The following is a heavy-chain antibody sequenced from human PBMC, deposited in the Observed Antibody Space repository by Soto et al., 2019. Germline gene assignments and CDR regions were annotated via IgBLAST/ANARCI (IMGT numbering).Heavy chain of an antibody. CDR1: GLSITDSEMG. V-gene: IGHV2-26*01. CDR3: SRRHLAVAVSPWFDP. D-gene: IGHD6-19*01. J-gene: IGHJ5*02. Sequence: QVTLKESGPVLVKPTETLTLRCTVSGLSITDSEMGVSWIRQPPGQSLEWLAHIDSSGEKSYRTFLKSKLAISKDTSKSQIVLTMTNMDPAYKATYYCSRRHLAVAVSPWFDPWGEGLPVTLSS. CDR2: IDSSGEK.